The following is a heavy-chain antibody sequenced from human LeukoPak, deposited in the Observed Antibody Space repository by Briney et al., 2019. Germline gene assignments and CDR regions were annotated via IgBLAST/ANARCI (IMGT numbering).Heavy chain of an antibody. V-gene: IGHV4-38-2*02. D-gene: IGHD2-8*01. CDR1: GFSIGTGYY. Sequence: TSETLSLSCSVSGFSIGTGYYWAWLRQPPGKGLVWIGSFFQLGGTYYNPSLKNRATISVDTSKNEYPLTLTSVTAADTAIYYCAKDDRLLTNWFDPWGQGTLVTVSS. CDR3: AKDDRLLTNWFDP. J-gene: IGHJ5*02. CDR2: FFQLGGT.